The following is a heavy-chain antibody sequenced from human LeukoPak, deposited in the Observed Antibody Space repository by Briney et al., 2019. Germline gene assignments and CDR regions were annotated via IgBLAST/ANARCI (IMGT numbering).Heavy chain of an antibody. J-gene: IGHJ4*02. CDR3: AKSPRATTRPLDY. V-gene: IGHV3-23*01. CDR1: GFTFSDYY. D-gene: IGHD1-26*01. Sequence: GGSLRLSCAASGFTFSDYYMSWIRRAPGKGLEWVSAISGSGGSTYYADSVKGRFTISRDNSKNTLYLQMNSLRAEDTAVYYCAKSPRATTRPLDYWGQGTLVTVSS. CDR2: ISGSGGST.